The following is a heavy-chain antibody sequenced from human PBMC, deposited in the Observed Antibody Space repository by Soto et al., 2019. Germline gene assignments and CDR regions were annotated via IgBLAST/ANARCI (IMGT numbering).Heavy chain of an antibody. V-gene: IGHV3-23*01. Sequence: GGSLRLSCAPSGFSFSNYGMSWVRQAPGKGLERVSGISSTGGTTYYAESVKGRFSISRDNSKNTLYLQMSNLRADDTAVYYCARNVGGSTSNWFDPWGQGALVTVSS. CDR3: ARNVGGSTSNWFDP. CDR2: ISSTGGTT. J-gene: IGHJ5*02. D-gene: IGHD6-13*01. CDR1: GFSFSNYG.